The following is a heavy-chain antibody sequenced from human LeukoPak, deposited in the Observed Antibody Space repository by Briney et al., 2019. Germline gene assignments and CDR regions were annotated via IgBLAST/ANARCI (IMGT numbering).Heavy chain of an antibody. CDR3: ARVGVTHDFWSLNWFDP. V-gene: IGHV4-30-2*01. J-gene: IGHJ5*02. CDR2: IYHSGST. CDR1: GGSISSGGYS. Sequence: SQTLSLTCAVSGGSISSGGYSWSWIRQPPGEGLEWIGYIYHSGSTYYNPSLKSRVTISVDRSKNQFSLKLSSVTAADTAVYYCARVGVTHDFWSLNWFDPWGQGTLVTVSS. D-gene: IGHD3-3*01.